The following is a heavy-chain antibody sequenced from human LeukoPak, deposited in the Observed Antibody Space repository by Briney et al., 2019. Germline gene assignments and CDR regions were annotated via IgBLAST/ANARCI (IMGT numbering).Heavy chain of an antibody. CDR3: ARRAGAYSHPYDY. Sequence: GGSLRLSCTVAGFTVSSNSMSWVRQAPGKGLEWVSFIYSSVTHYADSVKGRFTISRDNSRNTLFLQMNSLRAEDTAVYYCARRAGAYSHPYDYWGQGTLVTVSS. J-gene: IGHJ4*02. CDR2: IYSSVT. D-gene: IGHD4/OR15-4a*01. V-gene: IGHV3-53*01. CDR1: GFTVSSNS.